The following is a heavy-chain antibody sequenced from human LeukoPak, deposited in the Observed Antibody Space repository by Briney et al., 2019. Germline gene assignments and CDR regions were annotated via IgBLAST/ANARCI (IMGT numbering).Heavy chain of an antibody. CDR2: ISYDGSNK. V-gene: IGHV3-30*03. Sequence: LAGGSLRLSCAASGFTFGSYGMHWVRQAPGKGLEWVAVISYDGSNKYYADSVKGRFTISRDNSKNTLYLQMNSLRAEDTAVYYCAREWYSSSWLLGYWGQRTLVTVSS. D-gene: IGHD6-6*01. J-gene: IGHJ4*02. CDR1: GFTFGSYG. CDR3: AREWYSSSWLLGY.